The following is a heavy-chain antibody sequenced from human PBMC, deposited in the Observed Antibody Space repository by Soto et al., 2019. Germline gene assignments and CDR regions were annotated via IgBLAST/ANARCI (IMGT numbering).Heavy chain of an antibody. CDR1: GGSISSGGYY. Sequence: PSETLSLTCTVSGGSISSGGYYWSWIRQHPGKGLEWIGYIYYSGSTYYNPSLKSRVTMSVDTSKNQFSLRLASVTAADTATYYCARGQYFGAITFEGLDVKEPNFDYRDQGTRVTVPS. CDR2: IYYSGST. V-gene: IGHV4-31*03. D-gene: IGHD3-3*01. CDR3: ARGQYFGAITFEGLDVKEPNFDY. J-gene: IGHJ4*02.